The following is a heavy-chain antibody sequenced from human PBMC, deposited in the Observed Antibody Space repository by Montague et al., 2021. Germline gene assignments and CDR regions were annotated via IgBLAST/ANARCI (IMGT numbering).Heavy chain of an antibody. J-gene: IGHJ5*02. CDR3: AVGSESAWELLHH. Sequence: SETLSRTCTVSGDSISSKYFWSWVRQPLGKGLEWIGEIYHGTTSYSPSLKGRLTVSMDTSKNQFSLKLSSVTAADTAIYYCAVGSESAWELLHHWGQGILVTVSS. CDR1: GDSISSKYF. CDR2: IYHGTT. V-gene: IGHV4-4*02. D-gene: IGHD1-26*01.